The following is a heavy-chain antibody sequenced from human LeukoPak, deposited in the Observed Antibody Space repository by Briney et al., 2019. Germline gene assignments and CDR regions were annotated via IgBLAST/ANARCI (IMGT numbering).Heavy chain of an antibody. V-gene: IGHV1-3*01. J-gene: IGHJ4*02. CDR1: GYTFTSYA. Sequence: ASVKVSCKASGYTFTSYAMRWVRQAPGQRLEWMGWINAGNGNTKYSQKFQGRVTITRDTSASTAYMELSSLRSEDTAVYYCARDRVPTYDILTGSFDYWGQGTLVTVSS. CDR3: ARDRVPTYDILTGSFDY. D-gene: IGHD3-9*01. CDR2: INAGNGNT.